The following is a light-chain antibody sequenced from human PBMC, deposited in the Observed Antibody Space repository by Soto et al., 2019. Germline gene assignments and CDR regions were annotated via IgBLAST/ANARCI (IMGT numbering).Light chain of an antibody. CDR2: EVN. CDR3: CSYAGGSTMI. V-gene: IGLV2-23*02. Sequence: QSALTQPASVSGSPGQSITISCSGTSGDIGTYNLVSWYQQHPGRAPKLIIFEVNKRPSGVSNRFSGSKSGNTASLAISGLQAEDEADYHCCSYAGGSTMICGGGTKLTVL. CDR1: SGDIGTYNL. J-gene: IGLJ2*01.